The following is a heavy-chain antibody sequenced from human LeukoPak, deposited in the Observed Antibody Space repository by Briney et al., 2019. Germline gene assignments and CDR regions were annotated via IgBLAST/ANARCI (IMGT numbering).Heavy chain of an antibody. D-gene: IGHD2-21*02. J-gene: IGHJ2*01. Sequence: PSETLSLTCAVYGGPFSGYYWSWIRQSPPKGLEWIGEINQRESTTYKPSLKGRVTISVDTSKTQFSLTLSSVTAAVTAVYYCARGKEYCGGDCFSSWYFDLWGRGTLVTVSS. V-gene: IGHV4-34*01. CDR2: INQREST. CDR3: ARGKEYCGGDCFSSWYFDL. CDR1: GGPFSGYY.